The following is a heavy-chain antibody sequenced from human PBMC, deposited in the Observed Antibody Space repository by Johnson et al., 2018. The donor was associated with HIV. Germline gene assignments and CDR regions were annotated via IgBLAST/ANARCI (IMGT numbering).Heavy chain of an antibody. CDR3: AKHGYGGNVFDAFDI. J-gene: IGHJ3*02. Sequence: VLLVESGGGLVQPGGSLRLSCAASGFTVSSNYMSWVRQAPGKGLEWVSVIYSGGSTYYADSVKGRFTISRDNSKNTLYLQMNSLRAEDTAVYYCAKHGYGGNVFDAFDIWGQGTMVTVSS. CDR1: GFTVSSNY. CDR2: IYSGGST. V-gene: IGHV3-66*04. D-gene: IGHD4-23*01.